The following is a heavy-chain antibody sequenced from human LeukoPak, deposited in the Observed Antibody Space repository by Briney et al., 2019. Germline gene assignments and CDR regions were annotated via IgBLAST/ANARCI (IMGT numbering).Heavy chain of an antibody. D-gene: IGHD4-17*01. V-gene: IGHV3-15*07. CDR3: TTYDYGERLAFDY. J-gene: IGHJ4*02. CDR1: GFTFSNAW. CDR2: IKSKTDGGTT. Sequence: PGGSLRLSCAASGFTFSNAWMNWVRQAPGKGLEWVGRIKSKTDGGTTDYAAPVKGRFTISRDDSKNTLYLQMNSLKTEDTAVYYCTTYDYGERLAFDYWGQGTLVTVSS.